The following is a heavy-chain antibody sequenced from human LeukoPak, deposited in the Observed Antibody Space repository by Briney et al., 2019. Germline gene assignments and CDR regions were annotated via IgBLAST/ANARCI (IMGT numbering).Heavy chain of an antibody. CDR1: GGSISSYY. J-gene: IGHJ4*02. Sequence: SETLSLTCTVSGGSISSYYWSWIRQPPGKGLEWIGYIYYSGSTNYNPSLKSRVTISVDTSKNQFSLKLSSVTAADTAVYYCARLRLSYDILTGYYPAYYFDYWGQGTLVTVPS. V-gene: IGHV4-59*08. D-gene: IGHD3-9*01. CDR2: IYYSGST. CDR3: ARLRLSYDILTGYYPAYYFDY.